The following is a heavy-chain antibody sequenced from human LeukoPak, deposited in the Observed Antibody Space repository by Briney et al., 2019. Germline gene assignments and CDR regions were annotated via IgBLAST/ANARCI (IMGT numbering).Heavy chain of an antibody. D-gene: IGHD3-10*01. CDR1: GFIFSDYY. V-gene: IGHV3-11*04. Sequence: GGSLRLSCAASGFIFSDYYMTWIRQAPGKGLEWISHIGSSGSTIYYADSMKGRFTIPRDNTKKSLYLQMNSLRAEDTAVYYCARALWLGEGFFDYWGQGTPVTVSS. CDR3: ARALWLGEGFFDY. CDR2: IGSSGSTI. J-gene: IGHJ4*02.